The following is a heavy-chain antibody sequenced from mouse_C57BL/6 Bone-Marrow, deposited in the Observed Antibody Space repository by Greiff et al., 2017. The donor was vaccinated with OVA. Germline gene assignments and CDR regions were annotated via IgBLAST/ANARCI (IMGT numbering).Heavy chain of an antibody. CDR3: AIYGDLYAMDY. Sequence: QVQLKESGAELVRPGASVTLSCKASGYTFTDYEMHWVKQTPVHGLEWIGAIDPETGGTAYNQKFKGKAILTADKSSSTAYMELRSLTSEDSAVYYCAIYGDLYAMDYWDQGTAVTVSS. V-gene: IGHV1-15*01. CDR2: IDPETGGT. D-gene: IGHD2-13*01. CDR1: GYTFTDYE. J-gene: IGHJ4*01.